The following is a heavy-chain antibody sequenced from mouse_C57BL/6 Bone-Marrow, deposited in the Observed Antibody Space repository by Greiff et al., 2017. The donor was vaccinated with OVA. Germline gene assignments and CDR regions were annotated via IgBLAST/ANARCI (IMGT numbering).Heavy chain of an antibody. CDR2: IDPSDSYT. CDR3: TTGSSYWYFDV. Sequence: QVQLQQPGAELVKPGASVKLSCKASGYTFTGYWMQWVKQRPGQGLEWIGEIDPSDSYTNYNQKFKGKATLTVDTSSSTAYLQLSSLTSEDTAVCYCTTGSSYWYFDVWGTGTTVTVSS. J-gene: IGHJ1*03. V-gene: IGHV1-50*01. D-gene: IGHD1-1*01. CDR1: GYTFTGYW.